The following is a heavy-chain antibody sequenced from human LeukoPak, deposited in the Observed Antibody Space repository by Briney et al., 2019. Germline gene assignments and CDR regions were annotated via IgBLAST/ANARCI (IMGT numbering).Heavy chain of an antibody. Sequence: SETLSLTCTVSGGSISHYYWTWIRQPPGKGLEWIGYIYYNGSTNYNPSLKSRVTISVDTSKNQFSLKLSSVTAADTAMYYCASNFRNYYYGMDVWGQGTTVTVSS. CDR2: IYYNGST. J-gene: IGHJ6*02. D-gene: IGHD3-3*01. V-gene: IGHV4-59*08. CDR1: GGSISHYY. CDR3: ASNFRNYYYGMDV.